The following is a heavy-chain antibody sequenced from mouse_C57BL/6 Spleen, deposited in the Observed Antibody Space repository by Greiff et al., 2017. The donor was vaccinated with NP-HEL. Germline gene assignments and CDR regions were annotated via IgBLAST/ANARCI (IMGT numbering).Heavy chain of an antibody. CDR2: INPNSGGT. D-gene: IGHD2-1*01. CDR1: GYTFTDYN. J-gene: IGHJ4*01. V-gene: IGHV1-18*01. Sequence: EVQLQQSGPELVKPGASVKISCKASGYTFTDYNMDWVKQSHGKSLEWIGEINPNSGGTNYNQKFKGKATLTVDKTSSTAYMELRSLTSEDTAVYYCARTGNYDYAMDYWGQGTSVTVSS. CDR3: ARTGNYDYAMDY.